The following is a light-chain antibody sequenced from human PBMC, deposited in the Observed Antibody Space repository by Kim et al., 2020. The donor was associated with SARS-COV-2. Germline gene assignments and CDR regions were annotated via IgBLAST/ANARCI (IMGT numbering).Light chain of an antibody. CDR3: QKYNSAPFT. V-gene: IGKV1-27*01. CDR1: QGIGNY. J-gene: IGKJ5*01. Sequence: DVQMTQSPSSLATSVGDRVTLTCRASQGIGNYLAWYQQKPGKVPKLLIYGASTLQSGVPSLFSGSGSETDFILTISSLQPEDVATYYCQKYNSAPFTFGPGTRLEIK. CDR2: GAS.